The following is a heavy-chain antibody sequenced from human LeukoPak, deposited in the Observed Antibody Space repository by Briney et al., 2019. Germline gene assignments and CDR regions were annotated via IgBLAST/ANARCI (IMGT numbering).Heavy chain of an antibody. D-gene: IGHD2-2*01. CDR2: INTNTGNP. CDR3: ARGIYSLQLYYMDV. V-gene: IGHV7-4-1*02. Sequence: ASVKVSCKASGYTLRSYGITWVRQAPGQGLEWMGWINTNTGNPTYAQGFTGRFVFSLDTSVSTAYLQISSLKAEDTAVYYCARGIYSLQLYYMDVWGKGTTVTVSS. J-gene: IGHJ6*03. CDR1: GYTLRSYG.